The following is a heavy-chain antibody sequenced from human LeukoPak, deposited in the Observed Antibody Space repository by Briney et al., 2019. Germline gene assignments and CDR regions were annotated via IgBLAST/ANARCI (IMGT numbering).Heavy chain of an antibody. CDR1: GFTFSSYA. CDR3: AKDLGDSSGHQGSFDY. J-gene: IGHJ4*02. V-gene: IGHV3-23*01. CDR2: ISGSGGST. D-gene: IGHD3-22*01. Sequence: GGSLRLSCAASGFTFSSYAMSWVRQAPGKGLEWVSAISGSGGSTYYADSVKGRFTISRDNSKNTLYLQMNSPRAEDTAVYYCAKDLGDSSGHQGSFDYWGQGTLVTVSS.